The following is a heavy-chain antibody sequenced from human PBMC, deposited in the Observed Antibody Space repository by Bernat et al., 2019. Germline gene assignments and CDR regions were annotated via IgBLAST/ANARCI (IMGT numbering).Heavy chain of an antibody. CDR1: GGSISSSSYY. CDR2: IYYRGST. CDR3: ARQISPTGYSSSWSVDY. J-gene: IGHJ4*02. Sequence: QVQLQESGPGLVKPSQTLSLTCTVSGGSISSSSYYWGWIRQPPGKGLEWIGSIYYRGSTYYNPSLKSRVTISADTSKNQLSLKLSSVTAADTTVYYCARQISPTGYSSSWSVDYWAREPWSPSPQ. V-gene: IGHV4-39*01. D-gene: IGHD6-13*01.